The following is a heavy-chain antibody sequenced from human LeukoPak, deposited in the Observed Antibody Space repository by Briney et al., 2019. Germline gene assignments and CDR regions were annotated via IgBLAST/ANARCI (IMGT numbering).Heavy chain of an antibody. Sequence: SETLSLTCAVYGGSFSGYYWSWIRQPPGKGLEWIGEINRSGSANYNPSLKSRVTISVDTSKNQFSLKLSSVTAADTAVYYCARVPIDYYDSSGYYWGQGTLVTVSS. D-gene: IGHD3-22*01. CDR1: GGSFSGYY. V-gene: IGHV4-34*01. J-gene: IGHJ4*02. CDR3: ARVPIDYYDSSGYY. CDR2: INRSGSA.